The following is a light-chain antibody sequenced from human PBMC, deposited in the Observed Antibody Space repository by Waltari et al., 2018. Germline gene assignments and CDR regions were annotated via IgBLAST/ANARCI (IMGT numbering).Light chain of an antibody. J-gene: IGKJ1*01. CDR3: LQSKNSRT. CDR2: QAS. CDR1: ESVSVFGINL. V-gene: IGKV3-11*01. Sequence: DIVLTQSPASLAVSPGQRATITCIASESVSVFGINLIHSYQQKPGQPPKFLIYQASNKDTGVPARFSGSGSGTDFTLTINPVEADDAADYYCLQSKNSRTFGQGTKVEIK.